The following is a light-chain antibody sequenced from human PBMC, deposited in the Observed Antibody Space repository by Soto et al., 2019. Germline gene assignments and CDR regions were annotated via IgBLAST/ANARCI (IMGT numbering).Light chain of an antibody. CDR3: RQYGRSLEFA. CDR2: GAS. CDR1: QTVSSNF. V-gene: IGKV3-20*01. Sequence: IVLTQSPGTLSLSPGEGATLSCRAIQTVSSNFLAWYQEKPGQGPRLLIYGASTRATGIPDRFSGSGSGTDFTLTISRLDPEDFAVYYCRQYGRSLEFAVGGGTKVDIK. J-gene: IGKJ4*01.